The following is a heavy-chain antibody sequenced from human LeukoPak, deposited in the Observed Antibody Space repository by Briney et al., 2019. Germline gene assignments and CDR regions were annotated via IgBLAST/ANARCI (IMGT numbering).Heavy chain of an antibody. CDR2: IYNSGST. CDR3: AREGLPHRIDP. Sequence: PSETLSLTCTVSGGSIRSGGYYWSWIRQHPGKGLEWIGHIYNSGSTYHNPSLRSRVTISVDTSKNQFSLKLSSVTAADTAVYYRAREGLPHRIDPWGQGTLVTVSS. V-gene: IGHV4-31*03. J-gene: IGHJ5*02. D-gene: IGHD1-14*01. CDR1: GGSIRSGGYY.